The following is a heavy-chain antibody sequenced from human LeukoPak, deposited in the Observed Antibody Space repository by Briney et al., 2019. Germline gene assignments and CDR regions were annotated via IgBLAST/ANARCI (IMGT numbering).Heavy chain of an antibody. D-gene: IGHD3-22*01. J-gene: IGHJ6*04. V-gene: IGHV4-59*12. CDR1: GGSISSYY. Sequence: PSETLSLTCTVSGGSISSYYWSWIRQPPGKGLEWIGYIYYSGSTNYNPSLKSRVTISVDTSKNQFSLKLSSVTAADTAVYYCARGPTSATITMIVVGMDVWGKGTTVTVSS. CDR2: IYYSGST. CDR3: ARGPTSATITMIVVGMDV.